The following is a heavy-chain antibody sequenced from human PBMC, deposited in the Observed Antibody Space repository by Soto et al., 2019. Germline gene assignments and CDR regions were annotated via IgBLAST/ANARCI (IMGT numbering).Heavy chain of an antibody. V-gene: IGHV4-31*03. CDR2: IYYSGST. CDR1: GGSISSGGYY. CDR3: ARCPTDLDLSPAGHAFDI. Sequence: QVQLQESGPGLVKPSQTLSLTCTVSGGSISSGGYYWSWIRQHPGKGLEWIGYIYYSGSTYYNSALMRRVTITVDTSNNQFPLTLSSVTAADTAVYYCARCPTDLDLSPAGHAFDIWGQETMVNVSS. J-gene: IGHJ3*02. D-gene: IGHD3-10*01.